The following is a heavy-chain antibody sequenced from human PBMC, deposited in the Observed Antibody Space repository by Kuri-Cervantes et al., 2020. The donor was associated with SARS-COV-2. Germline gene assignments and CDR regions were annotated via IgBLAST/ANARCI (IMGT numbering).Heavy chain of an antibody. V-gene: IGHV4-59*01. CDR1: GGPISSYY. CDR2: IYYSGST. Sequence: SETLSLTCPVSGGPISSYYWSWFRQPPGKGLEWIGYIYYSGSTNYTPSLKSRVTISVDTSKNQFSLKLSSVTAADTAVYYCARWPSWSGSIDYWGQGTLVTVSS. D-gene: IGHD3-3*01. J-gene: IGHJ4*02. CDR3: ARWPSWSGSIDY.